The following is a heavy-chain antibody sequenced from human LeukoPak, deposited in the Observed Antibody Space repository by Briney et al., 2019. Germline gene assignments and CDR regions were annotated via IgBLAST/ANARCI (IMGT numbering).Heavy chain of an antibody. CDR2: IKQDGSEK. CDR1: GFTFSDYW. J-gene: IGHJ3*02. CDR3: ARDPSAFDI. Sequence: GGSLGLSCAASGFTFSDYWMSCVRQAPGKGLEWVANIKQDGSEKYYVDSVKGRCTISRDNAKNSLHLQMNSLRAEDTAVYYCARDPSAFDIWGQGTMVTVSS. V-gene: IGHV3-7*05.